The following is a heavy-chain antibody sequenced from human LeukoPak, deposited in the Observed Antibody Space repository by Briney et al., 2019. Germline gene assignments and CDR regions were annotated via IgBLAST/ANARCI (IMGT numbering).Heavy chain of an antibody. J-gene: IGHJ4*02. Sequence: KDGESLKISCKGSAYNFASYWIGWVRQTPGKGLEWMGIIYPGDSDTRYSPSFQGQVTISADKSISTAYLQWSSLKASDTAMYYCARSASSWSHLDYWGQGIRVTVSS. CDR1: AYNFASYW. D-gene: IGHD6-13*01. CDR2: IYPGDSDT. V-gene: IGHV5-51*01. CDR3: ARSASSWSHLDY.